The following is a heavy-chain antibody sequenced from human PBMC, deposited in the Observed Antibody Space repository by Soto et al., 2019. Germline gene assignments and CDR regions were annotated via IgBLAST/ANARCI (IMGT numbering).Heavy chain of an antibody. CDR2: INPNNGDT. V-gene: IGHV1-2*02. D-gene: IGHD2-8*01. J-gene: IGHJ4*02. Sequence: GXSVKVSCKAFGYTFTGYYMHWGRQAPVQGLEWMGWINPNNGDTKYAQKFLGSVTMTRDTSISTDYMELSRLRFDDKAVYYCARVGLANDNWGQGTLVTVYS. CDR3: ARVGLANDN. CDR1: GYTFTGYY.